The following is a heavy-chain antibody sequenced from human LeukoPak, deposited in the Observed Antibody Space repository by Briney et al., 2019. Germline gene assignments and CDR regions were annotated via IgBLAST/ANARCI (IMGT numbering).Heavy chain of an antibody. V-gene: IGHV4-34*01. J-gene: IGHJ4*02. CDR3: ARTNDYSNY. Sequence: SETLSLTCAVYGGSFSGYYWSWIRQPPGKGLEWIGEINHSGGTNYNPSLKSRVTISVDTSKNQFSLKLSSVTAADTAVYYCARTNDYSNYWGQGTLVTVSS. CDR1: GGSFSGYY. D-gene: IGHD4-4*01. CDR2: INHSGGT.